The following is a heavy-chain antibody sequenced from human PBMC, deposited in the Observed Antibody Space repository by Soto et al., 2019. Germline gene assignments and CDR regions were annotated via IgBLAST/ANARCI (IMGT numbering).Heavy chain of an antibody. CDR3: ASGGGFGELLYDAFDI. CDR1: GFTFSSYA. Sequence: EVQLVESGGGLVQPGGSLRLSCAASGFTFSSYAMHWVRQAPGKGLEYVSAISSNGGSTYYANSVKGRFTISRDNSKNKLYLQMGSLRAEDMAVYYCASGGGFGELLYDAFDIWRQGTMVTVSS. D-gene: IGHD3-10*01. V-gene: IGHV3-64*01. J-gene: IGHJ3*02. CDR2: ISSNGGST.